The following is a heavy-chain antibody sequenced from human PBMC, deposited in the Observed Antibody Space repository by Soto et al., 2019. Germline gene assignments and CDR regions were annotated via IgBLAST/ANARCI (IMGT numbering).Heavy chain of an antibody. V-gene: IGHV3-30-3*01. CDR3: AREDNWFATSGYFDY. J-gene: IGHJ4*02. CDR1: GFTFSSYA. CDR2: ISYDGSNK. D-gene: IGHD1-20*01. Sequence: VQLVESGGGVVQPGRSLRLSCAASGFTFSSYAMHWVRQAPGKGLEWVAVISYDGSNKYYADSVKGRFTISRDNSKNTLYLQMNSLRAEDTAVYYCAREDNWFATSGYFDYWGQGPLVTVSS.